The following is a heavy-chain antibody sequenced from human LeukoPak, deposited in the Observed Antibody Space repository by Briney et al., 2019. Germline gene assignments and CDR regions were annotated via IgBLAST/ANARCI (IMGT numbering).Heavy chain of an antibody. D-gene: IGHD1-26*01. CDR1: GFTFSRHG. CDR2: ISGSGDTT. J-gene: IGHJ4*02. V-gene: IGHV3-23*01. CDR3: AKDWAYSGNYYHFDY. Sequence: GGSLRLSCAASGFTFSRHGMNWVRQAPGEGLEWVSGISGSGDTTYYADSVKGRFTISRDNSKNTVYLQMNSQRAEDTAVYYCAKDWAYSGNYYHFDYWGQGTLVTVSS.